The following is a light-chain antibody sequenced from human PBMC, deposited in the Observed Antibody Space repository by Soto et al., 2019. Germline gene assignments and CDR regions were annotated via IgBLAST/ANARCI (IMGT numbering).Light chain of an antibody. V-gene: IGKV3-20*01. CDR2: AAS. Sequence: EIVLTQSPGTLSLSPGERATLSCRASQSVSDNYLAWYQQKPGQAPRLLIYAASSRATGIPDRFSGSGSETDFTLTISRLEPEDFAVYYCQQYGSSPRTFGQGTKLEIK. CDR3: QQYGSSPRT. J-gene: IGKJ2*01. CDR1: QSVSDNY.